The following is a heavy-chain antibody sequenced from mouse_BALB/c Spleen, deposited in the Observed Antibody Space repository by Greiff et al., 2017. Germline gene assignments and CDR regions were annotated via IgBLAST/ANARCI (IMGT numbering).Heavy chain of an antibody. CDR3: ARGPIYYDYDEFDY. V-gene: IGHV5-17*02. CDR1: GYTFSSFG. Sequence: EVHLVESGGGLVQPGGSRKLSCAASGYTFSSFGMHWVRQAPEQGLEWVAYISSGSSTIYYADTVKGRFTISRDNPKNTLFLQMTSLRSEDTAMYYGARGPIYYDYDEFDYWGQGTSVTVSS. J-gene: IGHJ4*01. CDR2: ISSGSSTI. D-gene: IGHD2-4*01.